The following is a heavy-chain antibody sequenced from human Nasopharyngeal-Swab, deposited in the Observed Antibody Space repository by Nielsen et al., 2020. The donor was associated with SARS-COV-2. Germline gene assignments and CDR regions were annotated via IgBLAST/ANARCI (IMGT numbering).Heavy chain of an antibody. J-gene: IGHJ6*02. Sequence: GESLKISCAASGFTFSSYYMSWVRQAPGKGLEWVANINQDGSGKYYVDSLKGRFTISRDNAKTSLYLQMNSLRAEDTAVYYCARVPALIPYYYYGMDVWGQGTTVTVSS. D-gene: IGHD2-21*01. CDR1: GFTFSSYY. CDR2: INQDGSGK. V-gene: IGHV3-7*01. CDR3: ARVPALIPYYYYGMDV.